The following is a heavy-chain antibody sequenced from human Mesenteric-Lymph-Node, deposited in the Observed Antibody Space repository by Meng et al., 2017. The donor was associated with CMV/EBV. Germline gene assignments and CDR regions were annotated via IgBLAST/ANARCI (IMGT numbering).Heavy chain of an antibody. CDR2: IRQDGSEK. V-gene: IGHV3-7*01. D-gene: IGHD1-20*01. Sequence: GLTGRTDWMGWVRKGPGKGLEGVGNIRQDGSEKDEVDSVRGRCTISRDNAKNSLYLQMNSLRAEDTAVDYCARDPITYQLQPGGFDNWGQGTLVTVSS. CDR1: GLTGRTDW. J-gene: IGHJ4*02. CDR3: ARDPITYQLQPGGFDN.